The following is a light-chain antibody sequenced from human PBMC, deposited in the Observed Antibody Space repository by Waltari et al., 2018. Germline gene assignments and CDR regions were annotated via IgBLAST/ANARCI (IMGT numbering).Light chain of an antibody. CDR2: GAS. Sequence: ERLMTQPQATLSVSPGERANLSCRAIHSVSSNLAWYQQKPGQDHSLLIYGASTRATGIPARFSGSGSGTQFTLTISSMQSEDFAVYYCQQYNNWPFTFGGGTKVEIK. V-gene: IGKV3-15*01. CDR3: QQYNNWPFT. J-gene: IGKJ4*01. CDR1: HSVSSN.